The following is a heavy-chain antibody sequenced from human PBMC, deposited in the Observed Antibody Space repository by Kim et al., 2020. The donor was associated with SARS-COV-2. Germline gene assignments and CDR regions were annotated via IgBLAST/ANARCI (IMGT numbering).Heavy chain of an antibody. J-gene: IGHJ2*01. D-gene: IGHD6-13*01. CDR1: GFTFSDYY. CDR2: ISSSSSYT. Sequence: GGSLRLSCAASGFTFSDYYMSWIRQAPGKGLEWVSYISSSSSYTNYADSVKGRFTISRDNAKNSLYLQMNSLRAEDTAVYYCARSGRWYVPGWYFDHWGRGTLVPVSS. V-gene: IGHV3-11*06. CDR3: ARSGRWYVPGWYFDH.